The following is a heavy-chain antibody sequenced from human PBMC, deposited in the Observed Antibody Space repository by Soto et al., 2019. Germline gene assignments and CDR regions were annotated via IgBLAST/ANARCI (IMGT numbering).Heavy chain of an antibody. V-gene: IGHV4-61*01. CDR1: GGSVSSGSYY. CDR2: IYYSGST. D-gene: IGHD3-3*01. J-gene: IGHJ6*02. Sequence: SETLSLTCTFSGGSVSSGSYYLSWIRQPPGKGLEWIGYIYYSGSTNYNPSLKSRVTISVDTSKNQFSLKLSSVTAADTAVYYCARDTYYDFWSGYSYGMDVWGQGTTVTVSS. CDR3: ARDTYYDFWSGYSYGMDV.